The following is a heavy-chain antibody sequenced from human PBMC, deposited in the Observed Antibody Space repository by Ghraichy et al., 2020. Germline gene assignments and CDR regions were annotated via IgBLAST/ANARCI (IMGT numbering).Heavy chain of an antibody. CDR3: ARGPLRAQQLPGPGAFDI. CDR2: IYYSGST. D-gene: IGHD6-13*01. Sequence: SETLSLTCTVSGGSISSGGYYWSWIRQHPGKGLEWIGYIYYSGSTYYNPSLKSRVTISVDTSKNQFSLKLSSVTAADTAVYYCARGPLRAQQLPGPGAFDIWGQGTMVTVSS. V-gene: IGHV4-31*03. J-gene: IGHJ3*02. CDR1: GGSISSGGYY.